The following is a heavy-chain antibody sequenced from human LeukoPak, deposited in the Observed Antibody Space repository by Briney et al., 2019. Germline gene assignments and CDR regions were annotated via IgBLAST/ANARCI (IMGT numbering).Heavy chain of an antibody. D-gene: IGHD6-19*01. CDR1: GFTFTSDA. V-gene: IGHV3-23*01. Sequence: GGSLRLSCVAPGFTFTSDAMNWVRQAPGKGLEWVSSTVSRGTTQYADSVKGRFTVSRDTSKNTLYLQMNSLRADDTAVYYCAKCSTSAYTTGWCNWIDPWGQGTLVTVSS. CDR3: AKCSTSAYTTGWCNWIDP. J-gene: IGHJ5*02. CDR2: TVSRGTT.